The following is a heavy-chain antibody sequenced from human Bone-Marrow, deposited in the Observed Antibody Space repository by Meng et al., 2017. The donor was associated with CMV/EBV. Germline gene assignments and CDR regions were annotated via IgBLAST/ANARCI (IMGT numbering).Heavy chain of an antibody. V-gene: IGHV3-74*01. CDR2: INSDGSST. CDR1: GFTFSSYW. J-gene: IGHJ6*02. Sequence: GGSLKISCAASGFTFSSYWMHWVRQAPGKGLVWVARINSDGSSTNYADSVKGRFTISRDNAKNTLYLQMNSLRAEDTAVYYCARVRRWCSSTSCYPYPRDYYGMDVWGQGTTVTVSS. D-gene: IGHD2-2*01. CDR3: ARVRRWCSSTSCYPYPRDYYGMDV.